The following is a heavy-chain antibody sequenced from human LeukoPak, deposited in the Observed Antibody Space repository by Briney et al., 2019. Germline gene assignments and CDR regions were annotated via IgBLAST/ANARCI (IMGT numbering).Heavy chain of an antibody. CDR3: AKEGNEIYTYGLFDS. CDR2: ISGSGGST. Sequence: GGSLRLSCAASGFTFSSCAMSWVRQAPGKGLEWVSSISGSGGSTYSADSVKGLFTISRDNAKNTLYLQMNSLRAGDTAVYYCAKEGNEIYTYGLFDSWGPGTLVTVSS. J-gene: IGHJ4*02. D-gene: IGHD5-18*01. CDR1: GFTFSSCA. V-gene: IGHV3-23*01.